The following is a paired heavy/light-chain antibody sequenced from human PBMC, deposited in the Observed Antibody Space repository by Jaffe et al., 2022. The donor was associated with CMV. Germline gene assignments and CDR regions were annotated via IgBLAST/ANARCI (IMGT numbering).Heavy chain of an antibody. CDR1: GYRFTFYW. CDR2: IDPHDSDT. J-gene: IGHJ3*02. CDR3: ARADYEEGFI. D-gene: IGHD4-17*01. Sequence: EVQLVQSGAEVKKPGESLRISCKASGYRFTFYWIIWVRQMPGKGLEYMGRIDPHDSDTNYSPSFQGHATISVDKSITTAYLQWSSLKASDSAMYYCARADYEEGFIWGHGTMVTVSS. V-gene: IGHV5-10-1*03.
Light chain of an antibody. J-gene: IGLJ3*02. V-gene: IGLV1-44*01. Sequence: QSVVTQPPSASGTPGQRVTISSSGSSSNIGSNSVSWYQQLPGTAPKLLIYNNNQRPSGVPDRFSGSKSGTSASLAISGLQSEDEADYYCATWDDILNGWVFGGGTKLTVL. CDR3: ATWDDILNGWV. CDR2: NNN. CDR1: SSNIGSNS.